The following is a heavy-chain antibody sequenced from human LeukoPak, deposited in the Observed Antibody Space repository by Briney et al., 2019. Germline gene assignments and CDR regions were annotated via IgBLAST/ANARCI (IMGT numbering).Heavy chain of an antibody. CDR3: ARVLRGEKDAFDI. Sequence: NPSETLSLTCTVSGGSISSYYWSWIRQPPGKGLEWIGYIHYSGSTHYNPSLKSRVTISVDTSKNQFSLKLSSVTAADTAVYYCARVLRGEKDAFDIWGQGTMVTVSS. V-gene: IGHV4-59*01. D-gene: IGHD2-21*01. J-gene: IGHJ3*02. CDR1: GGSISSYY. CDR2: IHYSGST.